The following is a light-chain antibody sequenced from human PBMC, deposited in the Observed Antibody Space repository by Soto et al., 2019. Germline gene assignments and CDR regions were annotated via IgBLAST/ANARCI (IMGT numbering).Light chain of an antibody. CDR1: NSNIGNNY. CDR3: TSWDDSLIGVV. V-gene: IGLV1-47*01. Sequence: QSGLIQPPSASGTPGQRVSISCSGSNSNIGNNYVYWYQHLPGTGPTLLISRNNQRPSGVPDRFSGSKSGTSASLAISGLRSEDEADYYCTSWDDSLIGVVFGGGTKLTVL. CDR2: RNN. J-gene: IGLJ3*02.